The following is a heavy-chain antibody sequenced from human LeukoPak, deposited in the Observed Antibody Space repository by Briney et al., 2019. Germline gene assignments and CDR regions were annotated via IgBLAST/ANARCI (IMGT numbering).Heavy chain of an antibody. CDR2: SNSRGDTI. V-gene: IGHV3-23*01. CDR3: VKEVSFGEMGGDN. CDR1: GFTFSSYG. Sequence: PGGSLRLSCVASGFTFSSYGMSWVRQAPGKGLEWVSASNSRGDTIYYADSVKGRFTISRDNSKSTLFLQMNSLRAEDMALYHCVKEVSFGEMGGDNWGQGTLVTVSS. J-gene: IGHJ4*02. D-gene: IGHD3-16*01.